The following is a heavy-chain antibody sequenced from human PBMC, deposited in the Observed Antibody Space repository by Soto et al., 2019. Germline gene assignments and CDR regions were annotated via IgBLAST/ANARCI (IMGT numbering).Heavy chain of an antibody. V-gene: IGHV1-69*06. J-gene: IGHJ4*02. Sequence: SVKVSCKASGGTFSSYAISWVRQPPGQGLEWMGGIIPIFGTANYAQKFQGRVTITADKSTSTAHMELSSLRSEDTAVYYCAREGGAVAGPATFDYWGQGTLVTVSS. CDR1: GGTFSSYA. CDR2: IIPIFGTA. D-gene: IGHD6-19*01. CDR3: AREGGAVAGPATFDY.